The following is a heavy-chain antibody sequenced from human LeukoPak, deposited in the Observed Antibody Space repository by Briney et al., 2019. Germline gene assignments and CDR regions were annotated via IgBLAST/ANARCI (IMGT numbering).Heavy chain of an antibody. CDR2: ISYDGSNK. CDR1: GFTFSSYG. D-gene: IGHD3-22*01. CDR3: AKDPTLYYYDSSENGMDV. J-gene: IGHJ6*02. V-gene: IGHV3-30*18. Sequence: PGGSLRLSCAASGFTFSSYGMHWVRQAPGKGLEWVAVISYDGSNKYYADSVKGRFTISRDNSKNTLYLQMNSLRAEDTAVYYCAKDPTLYYYDSSENGMDVWGQGTLVTVSS.